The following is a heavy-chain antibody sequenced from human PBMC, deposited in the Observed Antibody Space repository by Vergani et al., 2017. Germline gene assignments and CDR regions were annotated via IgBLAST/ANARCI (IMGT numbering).Heavy chain of an antibody. V-gene: IGHV4-4*07. D-gene: IGHD3-3*01. Sequence: QVQLQESGPGLVKPSETLSLTCTVSGGSISSYYWSWIRQPAGKGLEWIGRIYTSGSTNYNPSLKSRVTMSVDTSKNQFSLRLSSVTAAETAVYYCAREGTYYDFWSGYLTQRNYYYYYMDVWGKGTTVTVSS. CDR1: GGSISSYY. CDR2: IYTSGST. J-gene: IGHJ6*03. CDR3: AREGTYYDFWSGYLTQRNYYYYYMDV.